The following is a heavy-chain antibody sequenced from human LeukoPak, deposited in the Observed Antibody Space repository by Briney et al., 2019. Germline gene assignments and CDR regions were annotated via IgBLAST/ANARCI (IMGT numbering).Heavy chain of an antibody. D-gene: IGHD4-17*01. CDR1: GFTFSTYA. V-gene: IGHV3-23*01. CDR3: AKDEDYGDFDY. CDR2: ISGSGGRT. Sequence: GGSLRLSCAASGFTFSTYAMSWVRQAPGKGLEWVSAISGSGGRTYYADSVKGRFTISRDNSKNTLYLQMNSLRAEDTAVYYCAKDEDYGDFDYWGQGTLVTVSS. J-gene: IGHJ4*02.